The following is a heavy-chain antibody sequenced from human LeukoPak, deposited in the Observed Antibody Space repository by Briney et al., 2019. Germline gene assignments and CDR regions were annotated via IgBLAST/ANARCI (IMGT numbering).Heavy chain of an antibody. Sequence: SETLSLTCTVSGGSISSCYWSWIRQPAGKGLEWIGRIYSTGSTNYNPSLKSRVTMSVDTSKNQFSLRLRSVTAADTAVYYRARQIASAGTAGFDFWGQGALVTVSS. CDR2: IYSTGST. CDR3: ARQIASAGTAGFDF. D-gene: IGHD6-13*01. V-gene: IGHV4-4*07. J-gene: IGHJ4*02. CDR1: GGSISSCY.